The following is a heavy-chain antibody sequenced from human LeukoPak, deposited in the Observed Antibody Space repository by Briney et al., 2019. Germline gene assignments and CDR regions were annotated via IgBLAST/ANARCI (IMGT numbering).Heavy chain of an antibody. V-gene: IGHV4-34*01. CDR1: GGSFSGYY. Sequence: SETLSLTCAVYGGSFSGYYWSWIRQPPRKGLEWIGEINHSGGTNYNPSLKSRVTISVETSKNQFSLKLSSVTAADTAVYYCARGSTFGVVDYWGQGTLVTVSS. CDR2: INHSGGT. D-gene: IGHD3-3*01. J-gene: IGHJ4*02. CDR3: ARGSTFGVVDY.